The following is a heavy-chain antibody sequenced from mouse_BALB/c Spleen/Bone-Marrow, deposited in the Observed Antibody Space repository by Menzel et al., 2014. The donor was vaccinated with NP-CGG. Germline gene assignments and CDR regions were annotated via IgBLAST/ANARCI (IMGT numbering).Heavy chain of an antibody. CDR1: GYTFSSYW. J-gene: IGHJ3*01. CDR3: ARVLYYGNYDSFAY. V-gene: IGHV1-9*01. Sequence: VKLQESGAELMKPGASVKISCKATGYTFSSYWIEWVKLRPGHGLEWIGEILPGSGTSNYNMKFKGKATFTADTSSHTAYMQLSSLTSEDSAVYYYARVLYYGNYDSFAYWGQGTLVTVSA. D-gene: IGHD2-1*01. CDR2: ILPGSGTS.